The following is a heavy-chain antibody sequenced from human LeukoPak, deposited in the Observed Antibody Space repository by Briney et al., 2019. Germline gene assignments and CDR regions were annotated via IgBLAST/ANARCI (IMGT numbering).Heavy chain of an antibody. Sequence: SETLSLTCTVSGGSISSGEYYWSWIRQPPGKGLEWIGYIYYSGSTYYNPSLKSRVTISVDTSKNQFSLKLSSVTAADTAVYYCARDQGYGDFPFDFWGQGTLVTVSS. D-gene: IGHD4-17*01. CDR1: GGSISSGEYY. CDR2: IYYSGST. J-gene: IGHJ4*02. CDR3: ARDQGYGDFPFDF. V-gene: IGHV4-30-4*01.